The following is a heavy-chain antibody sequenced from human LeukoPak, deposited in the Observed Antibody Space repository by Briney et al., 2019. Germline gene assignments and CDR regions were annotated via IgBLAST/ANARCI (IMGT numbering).Heavy chain of an antibody. CDR1: GFTFSSFA. J-gene: IGHJ4*02. D-gene: IGHD2-8*01. Sequence: GGSLRLSCAASGFTFSSFAMSWVRQAPGKGLEWVSAISGSGGSNYYADSVKGLFTISSDNSKKTLYLKMNSLRAEDTAVYYCAKDPDCTSGVCYTFFGCWGQGPLVTVSS. V-gene: IGHV3-23*01. CDR2: ISGSGGSN. CDR3: AKDPDCTSGVCYTFFGC.